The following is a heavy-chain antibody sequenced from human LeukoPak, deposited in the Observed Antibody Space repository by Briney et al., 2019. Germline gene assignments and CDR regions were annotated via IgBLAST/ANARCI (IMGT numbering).Heavy chain of an antibody. V-gene: IGHV3-20*04. CDR1: GFTFDDYG. J-gene: IGHJ4*02. CDR2: ITWNGGST. D-gene: IGHD7-27*01. Sequence: GGSLRLSCAASGFTFDDYGMSWVRQAPGKGLEWVSGITWNGGSTGYADSVKSRFTISRDNAKNSLYLQMNSLGAEDTALYYCARGDANWGYYFDYWGQGTLVTVSS. CDR3: ARGDANWGYYFDY.